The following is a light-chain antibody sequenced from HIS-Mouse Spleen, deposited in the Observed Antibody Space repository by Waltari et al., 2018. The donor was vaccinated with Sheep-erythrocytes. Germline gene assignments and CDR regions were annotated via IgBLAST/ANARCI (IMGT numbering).Light chain of an antibody. CDR1: SSDVGRYNL. V-gene: IGLV2-23*01. Sequence: QSALTQPASVSGPPGQSITISCTGTSSDVGRYNLVPWYQQHPGKAPKPMTYEGSKRPSGVSNRFSGSKSGNTASLTISGLQAEDEADYYCCSYAGSSTPWVFGGGTKLTVL. CDR2: EGS. J-gene: IGLJ3*02. CDR3: CSYAGSSTPWV.